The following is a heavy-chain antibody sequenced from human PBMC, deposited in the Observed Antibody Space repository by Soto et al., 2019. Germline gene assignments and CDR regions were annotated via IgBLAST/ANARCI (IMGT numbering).Heavy chain of an antibody. CDR3: ATPRPRYRGYHYFDY. D-gene: IGHD3-22*01. CDR2: IYDSGST. V-gene: IGHV4-61*01. J-gene: IGHJ4*02. Sequence: LETLSLTCTVSGGSVSSGSYYWSWIRQPPGKGLEWIGYIYDSGSTNYNPSLKSRVTISVDTSKNQFSLKLSSVTAADTAVYYCATPRPRYRGYHYFDYWGQGTPVTVSS. CDR1: GGSVSSGSYY.